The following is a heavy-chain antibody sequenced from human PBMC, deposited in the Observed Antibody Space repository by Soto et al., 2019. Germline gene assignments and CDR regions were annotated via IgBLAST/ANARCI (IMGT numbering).Heavy chain of an antibody. D-gene: IGHD3-3*01. V-gene: IGHV3-23*01. CDR2: ISGSDGST. Sequence: LRLSCAASGFIFSSYAMSWVRQAPGKGLEWVSAISGSDGSTYYADSVKGRFTISRDNSRNTLYLQMNSLRAEDTAVYYCAKEKGYDFWSGSRVGYWGQGTLVTVSS. CDR3: AKEKGYDFWSGSRVGY. J-gene: IGHJ4*02. CDR1: GFIFSSYA.